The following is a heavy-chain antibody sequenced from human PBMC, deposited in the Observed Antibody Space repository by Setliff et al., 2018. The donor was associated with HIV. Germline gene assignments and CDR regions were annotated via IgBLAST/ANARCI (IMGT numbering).Heavy chain of an antibody. D-gene: IGHD3-22*01. V-gene: IGHV5-10-1*01. Sequence: PGESLKISCKGSGYMFASYWINWVRQVPGKGLEWMARIDPSDSDTNFSPSFQGHVTISVDRSITTACLQWSSLKATDTAMYFYARSGGPTYNYDSSGHYPDYWGQGTLVTVSS. CDR2: IDPSDSDT. CDR1: GYMFASYW. J-gene: IGHJ4*02. CDR3: ARSGGPTYNYDSSGHYPDY.